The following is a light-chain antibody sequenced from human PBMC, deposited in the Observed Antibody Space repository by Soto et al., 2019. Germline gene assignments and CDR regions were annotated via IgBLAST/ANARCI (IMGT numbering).Light chain of an antibody. Sequence: QSALTQPRSVSGSPGQSVTISCTGTSSDVGGYTYVSWYQHHPGKAPKLMIYDVNKRPSGVPDRFSGSKSGNTASLTISGLQAEDEADYYCCSSAGTYTRVFGTGTKVTVL. CDR2: DVN. CDR3: CSSAGTYTRV. CDR1: SSDVGGYTY. J-gene: IGLJ1*01. V-gene: IGLV2-11*01.